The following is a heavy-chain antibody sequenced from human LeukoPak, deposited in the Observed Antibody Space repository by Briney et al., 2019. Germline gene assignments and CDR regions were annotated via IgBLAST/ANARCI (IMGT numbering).Heavy chain of an antibody. CDR1: GFTFSNAW. Sequence: GGSLRLSCAASGFTFSNAWMSWVRQAPGKGLEWVSAISGSGGSTYYADSVKGRFTISRDNSKNTLYLQMNSLRAEDTAVYYCAKDRSGSYYNDGWFDPWGQGTLVTVSS. D-gene: IGHD3-10*01. CDR3: AKDRSGSYYNDGWFDP. V-gene: IGHV3-23*01. CDR2: ISGSGGST. J-gene: IGHJ5*02.